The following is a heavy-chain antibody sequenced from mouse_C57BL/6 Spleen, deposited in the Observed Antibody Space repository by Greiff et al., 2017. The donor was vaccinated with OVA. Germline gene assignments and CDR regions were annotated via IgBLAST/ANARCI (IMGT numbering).Heavy chain of an antibody. CDR2: IRNKANNHAT. V-gene: IGHV6-6*01. D-gene: IGHD3-2*02. Sequence: EVKVEESGGGLVQPGGSMKLSCAASGFTFSDAWMDWVRQSPEKGLEWVAEIRNKANNHATYYAESVKGRFTISRDDSKSSVYLQMNSLRAEDTGIYYCTRPRSSGFLDYWGQGTTLTVSS. CDR3: TRPRSSGFLDY. CDR1: GFTFSDAW. J-gene: IGHJ2*01.